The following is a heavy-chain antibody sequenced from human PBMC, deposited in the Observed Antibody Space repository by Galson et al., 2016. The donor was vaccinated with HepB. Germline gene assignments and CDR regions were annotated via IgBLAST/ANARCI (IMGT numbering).Heavy chain of an antibody. D-gene: IGHD3-10*01. CDR1: GFTFTSFD. CDR3: AKDRSGAFDL. Sequence: SLRLSCAASGFTFTSFDMHWVRQAPGKGLEWVALMSYDGSTTFYGDSVKGRFTISRDNSKNTLYLQMSSLRVDDTALYYCAKDRSGAFDLWGQGTMVTVSS. J-gene: IGHJ3*01. CDR2: MSYDGSTT. V-gene: IGHV3-30*18.